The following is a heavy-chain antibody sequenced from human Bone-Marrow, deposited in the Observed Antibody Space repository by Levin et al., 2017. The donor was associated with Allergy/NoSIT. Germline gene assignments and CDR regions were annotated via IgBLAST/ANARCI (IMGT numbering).Heavy chain of an antibody. CDR1: GFTFDEYA. V-gene: IGHV3-9*01. D-gene: IGHD3-10*01. CDR2: ISWNTDII. J-gene: IGHJ6*02. CDR3: VRDGQDFGSFGMDV. Sequence: PGGSLRLSCAAYGFTFDEYAMYWVRQVPGKGLEWVSGISWNTDIIGYADSVKGRFTISRDNAKNSLYLQMKSLRTEETALYYCVRDGQDFGSFGMDVWGQGTTVTVSS.